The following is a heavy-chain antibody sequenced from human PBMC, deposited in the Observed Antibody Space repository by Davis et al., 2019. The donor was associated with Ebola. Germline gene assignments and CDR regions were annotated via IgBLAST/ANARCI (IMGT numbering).Heavy chain of an antibody. J-gene: IGHJ5*02. D-gene: IGHD2-2*01. CDR2: ISYDGSNK. V-gene: IGHV3-30*03. Sequence: GESLKISCAASGFTLHDYGMDWVRQAPGKGLEWVALISYDGSNKDYADSVKGRFTISRDNAKNTLSLQMNSLRAEDTAIYYCARRRGGTCTSATCYGRFDPWGQGTLVTVSS. CDR3: ARRRGGTCTSATCYGRFDP. CDR1: GFTLHDYG.